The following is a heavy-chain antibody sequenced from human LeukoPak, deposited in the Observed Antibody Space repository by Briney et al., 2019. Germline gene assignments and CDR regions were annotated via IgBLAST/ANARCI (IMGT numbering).Heavy chain of an antibody. CDR3: ARGPGISGDHIYPDY. V-gene: IGHV4-38-2*02. CDR2: IYESGST. Sequence: PSETLSLTCTVSGYSISSGKYWAWIRQTPGKGLEWIGSIYESGSTYYTSSLKSRVTMSVDTSKNQFSLNLTSVTAADTAVYFRARGPGISGDHIYPDYWGQGTLVTVSS. CDR1: GYSISSGKY. J-gene: IGHJ4*02. D-gene: IGHD2-21*01.